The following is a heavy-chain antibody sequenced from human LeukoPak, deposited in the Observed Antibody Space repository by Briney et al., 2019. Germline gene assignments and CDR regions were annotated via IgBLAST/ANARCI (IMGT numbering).Heavy chain of an antibody. CDR2: IGYSGGST. V-gene: IGHV3-23*01. CDR3: AREGRVSGYDFDC. Sequence: PGGSLRLSCAASGFTFSSYTMSWVRQAPGKGLEWVSVIGYSGGSTYYADSVKGRFTISRDNPKNTLYLQMNSLRAEDTAVYYCAREGRVSGYDFDCWGQGTLVTVSS. CDR1: GFTFSSYT. D-gene: IGHD5-12*01. J-gene: IGHJ4*02.